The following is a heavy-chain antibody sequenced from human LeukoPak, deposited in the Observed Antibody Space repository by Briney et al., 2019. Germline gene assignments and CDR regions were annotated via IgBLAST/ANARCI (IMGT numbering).Heavy chain of an antibody. CDR3: ARLGGTYSSGWYYFDY. V-gene: IGHV4-4*07. Sequence: SETLSFTGTVSGGSISSYYWSWIRQPAGKGLEWIGRIYTSGSTNYNPSLKSRVTMSVDTSKNQFSLKLSSVTAADTAVYYCARLGGTYSSGWYYFDYWGQGTLVTVSS. CDR2: IYTSGST. D-gene: IGHD6-19*01. CDR1: GGSISSYY. J-gene: IGHJ4*02.